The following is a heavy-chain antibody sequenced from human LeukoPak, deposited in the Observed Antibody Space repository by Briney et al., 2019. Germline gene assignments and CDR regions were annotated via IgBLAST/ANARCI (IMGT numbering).Heavy chain of an antibody. D-gene: IGHD6-13*01. J-gene: IGHJ4*02. CDR2: ITSTGGST. Sequence: GGTPRLSCSASGFTLSDYAMHSARQSPREGLEYVSAITSTGGSTSYADSVKGRFTISRDNSKNEPYLQMSSLRADDTAVDYCVKQVATAGRGDDYWGQGTLVTVSS. CDR1: GFTLSDYA. V-gene: IGHV3-64D*06. CDR3: VKQVATAGRGDDY.